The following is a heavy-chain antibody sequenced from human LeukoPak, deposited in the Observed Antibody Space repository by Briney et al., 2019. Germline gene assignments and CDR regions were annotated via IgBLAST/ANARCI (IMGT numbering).Heavy chain of an antibody. D-gene: IGHD6-19*01. J-gene: IGHJ4*02. CDR3: TREIGYTSGQGFYY. V-gene: IGHV3-9*03. CDR1: GFIFDDYA. Sequence: GGSLRLSCAASGFIFDDYAMHWVRQAPGKGLEWVSGISWNSGRTDYADSVKGRFTISRDNAKNSLYLQMNSLRSEDMALYYFTREIGYTSGQGFYYWGQGTLVTVSS. CDR2: ISWNSGRT.